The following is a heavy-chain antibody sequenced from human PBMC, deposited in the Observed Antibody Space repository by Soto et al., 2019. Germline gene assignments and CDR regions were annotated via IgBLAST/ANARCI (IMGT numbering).Heavy chain of an antibody. J-gene: IGHJ5*02. CDR2: IYYSGST. CDR3: ARRGGLRYCSSTSCLNWFDP. V-gene: IGHV4-39*01. Sequence: QLQLQESGPGLVKPSETLSLTCTVSGGSISSSSYYWGWIRQPPGKGLEWIGSIYYSGSTYYNPSLKSRVTLSVDTSKNQFSLKLSSVTAADTAVYYCARRGGLRYCSSTSCLNWFDPWGQGTLVTVSS. D-gene: IGHD2-2*01. CDR1: GGSISSSSYY.